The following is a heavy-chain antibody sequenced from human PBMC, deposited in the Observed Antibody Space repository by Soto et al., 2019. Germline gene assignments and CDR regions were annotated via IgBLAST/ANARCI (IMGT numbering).Heavy chain of an antibody. CDR2: ISYDVSNK. CDR1: GFTFSSYA. CDR3: ANEDYYGSGRYYSGREY. V-gene: IGHV3-30-3*02. D-gene: IGHD3-10*01. J-gene: IGHJ4*02. Sequence: HPGGSLRLSCSASGFTFSSYAIHWVRQAPGKGLEWVADISYDVSNKYYVASVKGRFTISRDNSKNTLYLQMNSLRAEDTAVYPNANEDYYGSGRYYSGREYWCQGTLVPV.